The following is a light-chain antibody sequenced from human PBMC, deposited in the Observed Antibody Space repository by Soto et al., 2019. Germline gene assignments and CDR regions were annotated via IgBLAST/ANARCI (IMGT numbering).Light chain of an antibody. V-gene: IGKV3-15*01. CDR2: GAS. CDR1: QSVSLN. J-gene: IGKJ2*01. CDR3: QQYNNWPPYT. Sequence: EIVMTQSPATLSVSPGERATLSCRASQSVSLNLAWYPQQPGRAPRLLIYGASTRATGTPARFSGSGSGTDFTLTLSSLQSEAFAVYYCQQYNNWPPYTFGQGTKLAIK.